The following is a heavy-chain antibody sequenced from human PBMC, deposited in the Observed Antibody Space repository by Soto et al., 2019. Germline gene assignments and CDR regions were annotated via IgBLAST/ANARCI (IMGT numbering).Heavy chain of an antibody. J-gene: IGHJ6*02. Sequence: GGSLRLSCAASGFTFSSYSMNWVRQAPGKGLEWVSSISSSSSYIYCADSVKGRFTISRDNAKNSLYLQMNSLRAEDTAVYYCAREIAVAGKYYYYYGMDVWGQGTTVTVSS. CDR3: AREIAVAGKYYYYYGMDV. D-gene: IGHD6-19*01. CDR1: GFTFSSYS. V-gene: IGHV3-21*01. CDR2: ISSSSSYI.